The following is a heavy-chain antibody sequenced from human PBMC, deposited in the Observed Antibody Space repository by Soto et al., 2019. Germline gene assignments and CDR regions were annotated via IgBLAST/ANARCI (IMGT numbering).Heavy chain of an antibody. CDR2: TSWNSGSI. Sequence: EVQLVESGGGLVQPGRSLRLSCAASGFTFDDYAMHWVRQAPGKGLEWVSGTSWNSGSIGYADSVKGRFTISRDNAKNSLYLQMNSLRAEDTGLYYCAKVGYSSSWYFDYWGQGTLVTVSS. V-gene: IGHV3-9*01. CDR3: AKVGYSSSWYFDY. CDR1: GFTFDDYA. J-gene: IGHJ4*02. D-gene: IGHD6-13*01.